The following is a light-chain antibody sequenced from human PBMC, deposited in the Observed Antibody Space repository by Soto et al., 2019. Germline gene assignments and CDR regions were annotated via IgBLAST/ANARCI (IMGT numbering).Light chain of an antibody. J-gene: IGKJ2*01. V-gene: IGKV4-1*01. CDR2: WAS. Sequence: DIVMTQSPDALAVSLGERATINCKSSQSVSFSSNTKNYLAWYLQKPGQPPKLLIYWASTRESGVPDRFSGSGSGTDFTLTISSLQTEDVAVYYCQQYYASPYTFGQGTKLEIK. CDR3: QQYYASPYT. CDR1: QSVSFSSNTKNY.